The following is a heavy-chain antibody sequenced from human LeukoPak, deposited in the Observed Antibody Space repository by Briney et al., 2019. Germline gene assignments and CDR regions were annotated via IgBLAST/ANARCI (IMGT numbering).Heavy chain of an antibody. CDR3: ARWDYDSSGYALYYFDY. V-gene: IGHV7-4-1*02. CDR1: GYTFTSYA. J-gene: IGHJ4*02. CDR2: INTNTGNP. D-gene: IGHD3-22*01. Sequence: ASVTVSCKASGYTFTSYAMNWVRQAPGQGLEWMGWINTNTGNPTYAQGFTGRFVFSLDTSVSTAYLQISSLKAEDTAVYYCARWDYDSSGYALYYFDYWGQGTLVTVSS.